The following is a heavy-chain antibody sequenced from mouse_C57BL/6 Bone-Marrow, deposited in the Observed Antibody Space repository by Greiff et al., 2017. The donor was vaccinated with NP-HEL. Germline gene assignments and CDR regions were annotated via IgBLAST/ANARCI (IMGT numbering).Heavy chain of an antibody. Sequence: EVQGVESGGDLVKPGGSLKLSCAASGFTFSSYGMSWVRQTPDKRLEWVATISSGGSYTYYPDSVKGRFTISRDNAKNTLYLQMSSLKSEDTAMYYCARRDTTVPSWFAYWGQGTLVTVSA. CDR1: GFTFSSYG. CDR3: ARRDTTVPSWFAY. V-gene: IGHV5-6*01. D-gene: IGHD1-1*01. J-gene: IGHJ3*01. CDR2: ISSGGSYT.